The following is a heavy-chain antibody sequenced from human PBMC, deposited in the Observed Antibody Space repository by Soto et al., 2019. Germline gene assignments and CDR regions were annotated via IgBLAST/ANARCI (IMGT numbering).Heavy chain of an antibody. CDR2: IGTAGDT. D-gene: IGHD1-1*01. CDR1: GFTFSSYD. Sequence: EVQLVESGGGLVQPGGSLRLSCAASGFTFSSYDMHWVRQASGKGLEWVSVIGTAGDTYYSGSVKGRVTISRDSLTTSLYLQMNSLRAGDTAVYYCVRDTTGFGYFDSWGQGTLVTVSS. CDR3: VRDTTGFGYFDS. J-gene: IGHJ4*02. V-gene: IGHV3-13*01.